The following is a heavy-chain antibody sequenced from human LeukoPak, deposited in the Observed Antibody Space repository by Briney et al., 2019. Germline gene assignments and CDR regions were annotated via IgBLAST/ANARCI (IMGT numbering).Heavy chain of an antibody. D-gene: IGHD4-11*01. J-gene: IGHJ4*02. V-gene: IGHV4-38-2*01. Sequence: SETPSLTCAVSGYSISSGYYWGWIRQPPGKGLEWIGSIFHSGSTYYNPSLQSRVTISVDTSKNQFSLKLSSVTAADTAVYYCARAGWTTLTYFDYWGQGTLLTVSS. CDR3: ARAGWTTLTYFDY. CDR2: IFHSGST. CDR1: GYSISSGYY.